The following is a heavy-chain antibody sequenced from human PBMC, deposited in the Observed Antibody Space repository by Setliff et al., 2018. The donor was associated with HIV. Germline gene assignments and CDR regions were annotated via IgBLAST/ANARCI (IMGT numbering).Heavy chain of an antibody. D-gene: IGHD1-1*01. CDR1: GFTFSDYA. CDR3: ARGRDASRQRMDV. CDR2: ISYDGTYK. V-gene: IGHV3-30*04. J-gene: IGHJ6*04. Sequence: PGGSLRLSCAASGFTFSDYAVNWVRQPPGKGLEWVALISYDGTYKYYADPVKGRCTISRDNSKNTWYLQVTSLTPEDTAVYYCARGRDASRQRMDVWGKGTTVTVSS.